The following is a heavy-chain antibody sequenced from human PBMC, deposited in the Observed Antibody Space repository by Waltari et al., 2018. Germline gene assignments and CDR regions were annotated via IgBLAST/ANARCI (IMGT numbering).Heavy chain of an antibody. V-gene: IGHV4-59*11. CDR2: IYYSGST. CDR3: ARGDYGDSIVHYWYFDL. CDR1: GGSISSHY. J-gene: IGHJ2*01. Sequence: QVQLQESGPGLVKPSETLSLTCTVSGGSISSHYWSWIRQPPGKGLEWIGYIYYSGSTNYNPSLKSRVTISVDTSKNQFSLKLSSVTAADTAVYYCARGDYGDSIVHYWYFDLWGRGTLVTVSS. D-gene: IGHD4-17*01.